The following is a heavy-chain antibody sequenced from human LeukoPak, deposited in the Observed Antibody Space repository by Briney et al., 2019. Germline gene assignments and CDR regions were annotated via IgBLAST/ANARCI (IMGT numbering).Heavy chain of an antibody. Sequence: GASVKVSCKASGYTFTGYYMHWVRQAPGQGLEWMGWINPNSGGTNYAQKFQGRVTMTRDMSTSTVYMELSSLRSEDTAVYYCAREREEDYDILTGYRYYMDVWGKGTTVTVSS. J-gene: IGHJ6*03. D-gene: IGHD3-9*01. CDR2: INPNSGGT. V-gene: IGHV1-2*02. CDR3: AREREEDYDILTGYRYYMDV. CDR1: GYTFTGYY.